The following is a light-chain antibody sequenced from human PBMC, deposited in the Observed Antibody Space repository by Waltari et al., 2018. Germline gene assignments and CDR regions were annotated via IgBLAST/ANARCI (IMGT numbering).Light chain of an antibody. CDR2: AAT. CDR3: LQHNSYPFT. J-gene: IGKJ3*01. Sequence: DIQMTQSPSSLPASVGDTVTITCRASQGISSYLNWFQQKPGKAPKLLIYAATTLQSGVPSRFSGSGSGTEFTLTISSLQPEDFAAYYCLQHNSYPFTFGPGTKLDIK. V-gene: IGKV1-17*01. CDR1: QGISSY.